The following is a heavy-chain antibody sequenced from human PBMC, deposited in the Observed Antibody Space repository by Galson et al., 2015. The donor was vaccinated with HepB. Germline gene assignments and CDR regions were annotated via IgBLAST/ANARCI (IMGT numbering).Heavy chain of an antibody. CDR1: GFTFSSYA. CDR3: ARDRFGGYYYDSSGYYDY. CDR2: ISYDGSNK. J-gene: IGHJ4*02. Sequence: LRLSCAASGFTFSSYAMHWVRQAPGKGLEWVAVISYDGSNKYYADSVKGRFTISRDNSKNTLYLQMNSLRAEDTAVYYCARDRFGGYYYDSSGYYDYWGQGTLVTVSS. D-gene: IGHD3-22*01. V-gene: IGHV3-30-3*01.